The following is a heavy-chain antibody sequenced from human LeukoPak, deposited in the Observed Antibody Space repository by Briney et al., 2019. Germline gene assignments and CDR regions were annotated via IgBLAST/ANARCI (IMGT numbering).Heavy chain of an antibody. V-gene: IGHV4-34*01. Sequence: SETLSLTCAVYGGSFSGYYWSWIRQPPGKGLEWIGEINHSGSTNYNPSLKSRVTISVDTSKNQFSLKLSSVTAADTAVYYCARGRAYGDYESSSIDYFDYWGQGTLVTVSS. D-gene: IGHD3-22*01. CDR3: ARGRAYGDYESSSIDYFDY. CDR2: INHSGST. J-gene: IGHJ4*02. CDR1: GGSFSGYY.